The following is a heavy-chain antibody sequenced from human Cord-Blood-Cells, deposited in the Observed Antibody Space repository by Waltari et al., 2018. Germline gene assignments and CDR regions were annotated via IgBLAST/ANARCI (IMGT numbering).Heavy chain of an antibody. CDR1: GLTFGSDG. CDR3: ARAYVAAAGTYDY. CDR2: KWYDGSNK. J-gene: IGHJ4*02. D-gene: IGHD6-13*01. V-gene: IGHV3-33*08. Sequence: QVQLVESGGGVVQPGRSLRLSCAASGLTFGSDGMPWVRQAAGKGLDWEAVKWYDGSNKYYADSVKGRFTISRDNSKNTLYLQMNSLRAEDTAVYYCARAYVAAAGTYDYWGQGTLVTVSS.